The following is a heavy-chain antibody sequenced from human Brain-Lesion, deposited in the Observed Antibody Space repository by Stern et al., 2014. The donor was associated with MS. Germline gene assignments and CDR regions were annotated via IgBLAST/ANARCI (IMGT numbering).Heavy chain of an antibody. CDR2: ISASGGST. J-gene: IGHJ3*02. D-gene: IGHD3-16*02. Sequence: EVHLVESGGGFVQPGGSLRLSCAASGFRFSSYAMSWVRQTPGKGLEWVSGISASGGSTYYADSVKGRFPISRDKSKNTLFLQMNSLRAEDTAVYYCAKGVWGSYLNAFDMWGQGTMVTVSS. V-gene: IGHV3-23*04. CDR3: AKGVWGSYLNAFDM. CDR1: GFRFSSYA.